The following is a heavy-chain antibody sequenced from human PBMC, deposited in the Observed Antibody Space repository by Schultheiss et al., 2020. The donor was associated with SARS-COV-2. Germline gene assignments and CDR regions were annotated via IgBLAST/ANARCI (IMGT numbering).Heavy chain of an antibody. CDR2: ISWNSGSI. V-gene: IGHV3-23*01. Sequence: GGSLRLSCAASGFTFSSYAMSWVRQAPGKGLEWVSGISWNSGSIGYADSVKGRFTISRDNSKNTLYLQMNSLRAEDTAVYYCARIKDSSSSLGYWGQGTLVTVSS. CDR3: ARIKDSSSSLGY. J-gene: IGHJ4*02. D-gene: IGHD6-6*01. CDR1: GFTFSSYA.